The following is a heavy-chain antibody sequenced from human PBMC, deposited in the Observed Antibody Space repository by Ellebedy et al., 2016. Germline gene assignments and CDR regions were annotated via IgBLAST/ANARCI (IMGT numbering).Heavy chain of an antibody. D-gene: IGHD3-10*01. V-gene: IGHV1-24*01. CDR2: FDPEDGER. Sequence: ASVKVSCKVSGNTLIELSIHWVRQAPGKGLEWMGGFDPEDGERIYAQKFQGRVTMTEDTSTDTAYMELSSLSSEDTAVYYCATPKGLWFGKGYFEYWGQGTLVTVSS. CDR3: ATPKGLWFGKGYFEY. J-gene: IGHJ4*02. CDR1: GNTLIELS.